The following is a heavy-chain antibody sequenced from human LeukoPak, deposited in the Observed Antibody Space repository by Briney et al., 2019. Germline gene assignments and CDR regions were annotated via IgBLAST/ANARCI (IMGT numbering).Heavy chain of an antibody. V-gene: IGHV3-64*01. CDR2: ISSYGGST. D-gene: IGHD1/OR15-1a*01. CDR3: AREGSYWNMYPGAFDI. J-gene: IGHJ3*02. CDR1: GFTFSSYA. Sequence: PGGSLRLSCAASGFTFSSYAMHWVRQAPGKGLEYVSAISSYGGSTYYANSVKGRFTISRDNSKNTLYLQMGSLRAEDMAVYYCAREGSYWNMYPGAFDIWGQGTMVTVSS.